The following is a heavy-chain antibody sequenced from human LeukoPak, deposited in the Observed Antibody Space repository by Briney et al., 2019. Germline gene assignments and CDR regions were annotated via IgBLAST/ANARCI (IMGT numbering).Heavy chain of an antibody. CDR2: INHSGST. J-gene: IGHJ4*02. D-gene: IGHD3-3*01. Sequence: SETLSLTCAVYGGSFSGYYWSWIRQPPGKGLEWIGEINHSGSTNYNPSLKSRVTISVDTSKNQFSLKLSSVTAADTAVYYCARSGDSYYDFWSGYPFDYWGQGTLDTVSS. V-gene: IGHV4-34*01. CDR3: ARSGDSYYDFWSGYPFDY. CDR1: GGSFSGYY.